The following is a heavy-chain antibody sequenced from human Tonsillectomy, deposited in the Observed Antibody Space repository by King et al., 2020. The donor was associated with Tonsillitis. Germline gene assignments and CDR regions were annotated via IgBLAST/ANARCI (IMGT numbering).Heavy chain of an antibody. CDR3: ANVRCGGCFGFAI. J-gene: IGHJ3*02. CDR2: IWPDGSTT. D-gene: IGHD2-21*01. Sequence: VQLVESGEGVVQPGESLRLSCAASELTFSIDGMHWVRQAPGKGLEWVTFIWPDGSTTTYADSVKGRFTISRDNSKNTLYLQVNSLRVEDTAVYYCANVRCGGCFGFAIWDKWTRVTVTS. V-gene: IGHV3-30*02. CDR1: ELTFSIDG.